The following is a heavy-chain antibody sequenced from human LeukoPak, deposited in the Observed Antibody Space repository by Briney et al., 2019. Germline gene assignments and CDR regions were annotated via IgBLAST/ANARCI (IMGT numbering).Heavy chain of an antibody. Sequence: SETLSLTCTVSGGSISSGGYYWSWIRQHPGKGLEWIGYIYYSGSTYYNPSLKSRVTISVDTSKNQFSLKLSSVTGADTAVYYCARAGSMAYFDYWGQGALVTVSS. CDR2: IYYSGST. CDR1: GGSISSGGYY. CDR3: ARAGSMAYFDY. D-gene: IGHD3-10*01. V-gene: IGHV4-31*03. J-gene: IGHJ4*02.